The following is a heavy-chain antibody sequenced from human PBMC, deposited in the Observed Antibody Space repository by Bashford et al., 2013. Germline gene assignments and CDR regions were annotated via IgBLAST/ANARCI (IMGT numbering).Heavy chain of an antibody. D-gene: IGHD1-26*01. J-gene: IGHJ5*02. CDR2: LIPLVGTP. V-gene: IGHV1-69*01. Sequence: WVRQAPGQGLEWMGGLIPLVGTPNYSQKFQGRVTITADESTSTAYMELSSLGSDDTAVYYCAGQGRFYGSHPNWFDPWAREPWSPSPQ. CDR3: AGQGRFYGSHPNWFDP.